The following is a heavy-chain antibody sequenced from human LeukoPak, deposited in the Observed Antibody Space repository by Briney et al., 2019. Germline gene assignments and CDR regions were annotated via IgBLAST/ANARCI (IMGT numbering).Heavy chain of an antibody. CDR1: GGSFSGYY. D-gene: IGHD4-17*01. CDR2: VNHSGST. CDR3: ARSPLYGDYDWFDH. Sequence: SETLSLTCAVYGGSFSGYYWSWIRQPPGKGLEWIGEVNHSGSTNYNPSLKSRVTISVDTSKNQFSLKLSSVTAADTAVYYCARSPLYGDYDWFDHWGQGTLVTVSS. J-gene: IGHJ5*02. V-gene: IGHV4-34*01.